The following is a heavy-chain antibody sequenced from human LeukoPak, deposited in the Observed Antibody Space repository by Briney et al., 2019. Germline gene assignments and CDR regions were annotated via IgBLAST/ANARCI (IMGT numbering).Heavy chain of an antibody. V-gene: IGHV4-4*02. D-gene: IGHD6-19*01. CDR1: GGSISATDW. CDR3: ARDRRYSSRWFYYGLDV. CDR2: ISHTGNS. J-gene: IGHJ6*02. Sequence: LSETLSLTCAVSGGSISATDWWTWVRQSPEKGLEWIGEISHTGNSNYNPSLKSRVTISVDKPRNELSLKLRSVTDADTAVYYCARDRRYSSRWFYYGLDVWGQGTTVTVSS.